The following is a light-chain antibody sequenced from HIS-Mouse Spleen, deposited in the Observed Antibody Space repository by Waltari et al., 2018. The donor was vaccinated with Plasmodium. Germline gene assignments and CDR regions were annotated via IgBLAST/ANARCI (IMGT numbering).Light chain of an antibody. J-gene: IGKJ1*01. CDR1: QSISSW. CDR3: QQYNSYSWT. Sequence: DIQMTQSPSTLSASVGDSVTITCRARQSISSWLAWYKQKPGKAPKLLIYKASSLESGVPSRFSGSGSGTEFTLTISSLQPDDFATYYCQQYNSYSWTFGQGTKVEIK. V-gene: IGKV1-5*03. CDR2: KAS.